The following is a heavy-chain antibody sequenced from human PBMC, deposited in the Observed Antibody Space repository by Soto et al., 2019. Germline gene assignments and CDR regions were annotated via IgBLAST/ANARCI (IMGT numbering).Heavy chain of an antibody. D-gene: IGHD5-12*01. CDR2: ISPYNDNT. Sequence: QVQLVQSGAEVREPGASVKVSCKTSGYAFTNYAIHWVRQAPGQGPEWMGWISPYNDNTNYAQKLQGRVSMTTDTSTSTAYLELRSLRSDDTAVYYCARDRQKWLQSQFDYWGQGTLVTVSS. V-gene: IGHV1-18*01. CDR3: ARDRQKWLQSQFDY. J-gene: IGHJ4*02. CDR1: GYAFTNYA.